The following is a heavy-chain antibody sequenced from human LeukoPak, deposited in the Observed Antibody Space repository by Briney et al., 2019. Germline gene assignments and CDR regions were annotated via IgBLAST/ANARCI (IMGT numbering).Heavy chain of an antibody. Sequence: GGSLRLSCAASGFTFSSYSMNWVRQAPGKGLEWVSSISSSSSYIYYADSVKGRFTISRDNAKNSLYLQMNSLRAEDTAVYYCARDRYEYSSRWSYWGQGTLVSVSS. CDR3: ARDRYEYSSRWSY. V-gene: IGHV3-21*01. CDR1: GFTFSSYS. J-gene: IGHJ4*02. D-gene: IGHD6-19*01. CDR2: ISSSSSYI.